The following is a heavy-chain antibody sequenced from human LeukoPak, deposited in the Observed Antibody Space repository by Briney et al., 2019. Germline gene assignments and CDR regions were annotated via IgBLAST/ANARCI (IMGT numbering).Heavy chain of an antibody. CDR2: IYYSGST. D-gene: IGHD2-15*01. CDR3: ARGGGRNPFWY. Sequence: PSETLSLTCTVSGGSISSYYWSWIRQPPGKGLEWIGYIYYSGSTNYNPSLKSRVTISVDTSKNQFSLKLSSVTAADTAVYYCARGGGRNPFWYWGQGTLVTVSS. CDR1: GGSISSYY. J-gene: IGHJ4*02. V-gene: IGHV4-59*01.